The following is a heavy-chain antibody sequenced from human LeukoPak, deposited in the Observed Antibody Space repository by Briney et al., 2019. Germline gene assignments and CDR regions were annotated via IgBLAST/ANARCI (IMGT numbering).Heavy chain of an antibody. J-gene: IGHJ4*02. CDR1: GFTFSNYC. CDR3: ARGRLPSAIFEPFDY. V-gene: IGHV3-7*01. D-gene: IGHD2-2*02. Sequence: GGSLRLSCAASGFTFSNYCMRWVRQAPGKGLEWVANIKQDGSQQYYVDSVKGRFTISRDNAKNSLYLQMNSLRPEDTSVYYCARGRLPSAIFEPFDYWGQGALVTVSS. CDR2: IKQDGSQQ.